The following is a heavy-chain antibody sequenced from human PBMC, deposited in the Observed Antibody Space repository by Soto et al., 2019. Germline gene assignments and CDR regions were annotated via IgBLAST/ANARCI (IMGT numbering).Heavy chain of an antibody. J-gene: IGHJ5*02. CDR3: ARESMVGKNWFDP. CDR1: GGSISSGGYY. D-gene: IGHD2-15*01. V-gene: IGHV4-31*03. CDR2: IYYSGST. Sequence: SETLSLTCTVSGGSISSGGYYWSWIRQHPGKGLEWIGYIYYSGSTYYNPSLKSRVTISVDTSKNQFSLKLSSVTAADTAVYYCARESMVGKNWFDPWGQGTLVTVSS.